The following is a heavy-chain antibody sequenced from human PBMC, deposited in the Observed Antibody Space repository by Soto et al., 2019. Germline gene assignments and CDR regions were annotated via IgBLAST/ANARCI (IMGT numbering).Heavy chain of an antibody. CDR3: AKERGTNSNWYAELDF. V-gene: IGHV3-23*01. D-gene: IGHD4-4*01. J-gene: IGHJ4*02. CDR1: GFTFSTYG. Sequence: EVQLLESGGALVQPGGSLRLSCAASGFTFSTYGMNWVRQAPGKGLEWVSGISDSGGNTYYADSVKGRFTISRDSSKNTLYLQITSLRAEDAARYYCAKERGTNSNWYAELDFWGQGTLVTVYS. CDR2: ISDSGGNT.